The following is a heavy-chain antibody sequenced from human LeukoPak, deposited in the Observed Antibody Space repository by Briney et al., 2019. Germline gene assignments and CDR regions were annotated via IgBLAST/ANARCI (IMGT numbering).Heavy chain of an antibody. J-gene: IGHJ6*02. V-gene: IGHV1-18*01. CDR3: ARDDVTIFGVVIIREYGMDV. CDR2: ISAYNGNT. CDR1: GYTFTSYG. D-gene: IGHD3-3*01. Sequence: ASVKVSCKTSGYTFTSYGISWVRQAPGQGLEWMGWISAYNGNTKYAQILQGRVTMTRDTSTSTVYMELSSLRSEDTAVYYCARDDVTIFGVVIIREYGMDVWGQGTTVTVSS.